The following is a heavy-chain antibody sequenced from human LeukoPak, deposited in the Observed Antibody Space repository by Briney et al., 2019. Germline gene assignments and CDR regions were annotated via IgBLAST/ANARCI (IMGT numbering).Heavy chain of an antibody. CDR1: GGSISSYY. CDR2: IYYSGST. CDR3: ARNIFGVVTPLYFDY. D-gene: IGHD3-3*01. Sequence: SETLSLTCTVSGGSISSYYWSWIRQPPGKGLEWIGYIYYSGSTNYNPSLKSRVTISVDTSKNQFSLKVTSVTAADTAVYYCARNIFGVVTPLYFDYWGQGTLVTVSS. V-gene: IGHV4-59*08. J-gene: IGHJ4*02.